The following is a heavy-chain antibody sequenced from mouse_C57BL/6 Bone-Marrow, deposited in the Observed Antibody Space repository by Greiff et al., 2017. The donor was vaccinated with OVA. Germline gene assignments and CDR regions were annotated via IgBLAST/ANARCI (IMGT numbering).Heavy chain of an antibody. V-gene: IGHV1-26*01. CDR3: ARVYYSNYRFAY. Sequence: EVQLQQSGPELVKPGASVKISCKASGYTFTDYYMNWVKQSPGKSLEWIGDINPNNGGTSYNQKFKGKATLTVDKSSSTAYMELRSLTSEDAAVYYCARVYYSNYRFAYWGQGTLVTVSA. J-gene: IGHJ3*01. CDR1: GYTFTDYY. CDR2: INPNNGGT. D-gene: IGHD2-5*01.